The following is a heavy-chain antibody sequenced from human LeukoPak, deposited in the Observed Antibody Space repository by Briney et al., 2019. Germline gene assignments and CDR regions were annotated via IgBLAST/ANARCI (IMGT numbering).Heavy chain of an antibody. J-gene: IGHJ4*02. CDR1: GGSISSSSYY. D-gene: IGHD4-17*01. Sequence: PSETLSLTCTVSGGSISSSSYYWGRIRQPPGKGLEWIGSFYYSGSTYYNPSLKSRVTISVDTSQDQFSLKLSSVTAADTAVYYCARHPLYGDYVAGNYWGQGTLVTVSS. CDR2: FYYSGST. V-gene: IGHV4-39*01. CDR3: ARHPLYGDYVAGNY.